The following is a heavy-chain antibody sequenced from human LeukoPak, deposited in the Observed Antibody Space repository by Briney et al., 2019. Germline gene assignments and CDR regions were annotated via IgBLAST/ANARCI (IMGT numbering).Heavy chain of an antibody. D-gene: IGHD4-17*01. CDR2: IHSDGSST. J-gene: IGHJ4*02. CDR1: GFTFSNYW. V-gene: IGHV3-74*01. Sequence: GGSLRLSCAASGFTFSNYWMHWVRQAPGKGLVWVSRIHSDGSSTTSADSVKGRFTISRDNAKNTLYLQMNSLRAEDTAVYYCARGRYYLDSWGQGTLVTVSS. CDR3: ARGRYYLDS.